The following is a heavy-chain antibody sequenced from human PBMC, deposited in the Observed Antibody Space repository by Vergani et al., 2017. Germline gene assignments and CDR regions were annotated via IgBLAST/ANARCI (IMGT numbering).Heavy chain of an antibody. V-gene: IGHV3-23*01. Sequence: EVHLLESGGGQVEAGGSLRLSCVASGFTFSNSAMSWVRQTSGKGLEWVSAISGHGDRTYYADSVKGRFTIPRDNSKNTVYLQMNSLKAEDRATYYCAREERSNTAPFVGDWGQGTLITV. CDR3: AREERSNTAPFVGD. D-gene: IGHD2/OR15-2a*01. CDR2: ISGHGDRT. J-gene: IGHJ4*02. CDR1: GFTFSNSA.